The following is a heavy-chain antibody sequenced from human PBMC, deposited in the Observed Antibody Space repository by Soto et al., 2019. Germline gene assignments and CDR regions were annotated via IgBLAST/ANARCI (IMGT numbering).Heavy chain of an antibody. J-gene: IGHJ6*02. Sequence: QLQLQESGPGLVKPSETLSLTCTVSGGSISSSSYYWGWIRQPPGKGLEWIGSIYYSGSTYYNPSLKSRVTISVDTSKNQFSLKLSSVTAADTAVYYCARRPMRGSGSQVSYYYYGMDVWGQGTTVTVSS. CDR1: GGSISSSSYY. V-gene: IGHV4-39*01. D-gene: IGHD3-3*01. CDR3: ARRPMRGSGSQVSYYYYGMDV. CDR2: IYYSGST.